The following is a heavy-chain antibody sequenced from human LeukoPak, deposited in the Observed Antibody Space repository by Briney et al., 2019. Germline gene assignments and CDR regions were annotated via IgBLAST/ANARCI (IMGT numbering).Heavy chain of an antibody. CDR2: IRSKAYGGTT. V-gene: IGHV3-49*03. D-gene: IGHD1-26*01. CDR1: GFTFGDYA. J-gene: IGHJ4*02. Sequence: GGSLRLSCTASGFTFGDYAMSWFRQAPGKGLEWVGFIRSKAYGGTTEYAASVKGRFTISGDDSKSIAYLQMNSLKTEDTAVYYCTRSPLPRPYSGSYYGNYWGQGTLVAVS. CDR3: TRSPLPRPYSGSYYGNY.